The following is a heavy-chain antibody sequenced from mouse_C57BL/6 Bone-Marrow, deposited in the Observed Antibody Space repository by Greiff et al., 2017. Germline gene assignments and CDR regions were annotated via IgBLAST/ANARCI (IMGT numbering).Heavy chain of an antibody. V-gene: IGHV1-54*01. CDR3: ARYPNYEYFDV. D-gene: IGHD2-4*01. J-gene: IGHJ1*03. CDR2: LNPGSGGT. Sequence: QVQLQQSGAELVRPGTSVKVSCKASGYAFTNYLIEWVKQRPGQGLEWIGVLNPGSGGTNYNEKFKCKATLTADKSSSTAYMQLSSLTSEDSAVYFCARYPNYEYFDVWGTGTTVTVSS. CDR1: GYAFTNYL.